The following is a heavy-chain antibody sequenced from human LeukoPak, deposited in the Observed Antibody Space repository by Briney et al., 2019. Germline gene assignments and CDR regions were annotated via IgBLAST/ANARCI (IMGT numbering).Heavy chain of an antibody. CDR2: ISGSSTYI. V-gene: IGHV3-21*01. CDR1: GFTFSSYS. D-gene: IGHD4-17*01. Sequence: GGSVRLSCAASGFTFSSYSMNWVRQAPGKGLEWVSSISGSSTYIFYADSVKGRFTISRDNAKNSLYLQMNSLRAEDTAVYYCARTSVTTGAFDIWGQGTMVTVSS. J-gene: IGHJ3*02. CDR3: ARTSVTTGAFDI.